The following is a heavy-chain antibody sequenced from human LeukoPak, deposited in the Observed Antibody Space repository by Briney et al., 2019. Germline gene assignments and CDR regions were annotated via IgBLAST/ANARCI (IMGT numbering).Heavy chain of an antibody. CDR1: GYTFTSYG. D-gene: IGHD3-22*01. J-gene: IGHJ4*02. CDR3: ASGLPDSSGYYYALSYFDY. CDR2: ISAYNGNT. V-gene: IGHV1-18*01. Sequence: GASVKVSCKASGYTFTSYGISWVRQAPGQGLEWMGWISAYNGNTNYAQKLQGRVTMTTDTSTSTAYMELSSLRSEDTAVYYCASGLPDSSGYYYALSYFDYWGQGTLVTVSS.